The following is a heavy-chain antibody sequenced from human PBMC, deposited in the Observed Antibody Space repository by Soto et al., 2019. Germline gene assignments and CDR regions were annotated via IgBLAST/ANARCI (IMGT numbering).Heavy chain of an antibody. Sequence: EVQLVESGGGLVQPGGSLRLSCAASGFTFNNYWMHWVRQAPGKGLVWVSRINGDGGSTTYADSVKGRFTISRDNAKNTLYLQMNNLRAEDTAVYYCAREGGNYFYGMDVWGQGTTVTVSS. V-gene: IGHV3-74*01. J-gene: IGHJ6*02. CDR2: INGDGGST. CDR3: AREGGNYFYGMDV. CDR1: GFTFNNYW.